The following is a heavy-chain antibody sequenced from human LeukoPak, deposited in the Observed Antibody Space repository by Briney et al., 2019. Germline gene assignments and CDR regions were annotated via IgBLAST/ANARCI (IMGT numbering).Heavy chain of an antibody. CDR1: GGSISSSNW. CDR2: VKPDGSEK. J-gene: IGHJ4*02. Sequence: PSGTLSLTCGVSGGSISSSNWWSWVRHPPGKGLEWVAIVKPDGSEKHYVDSVKGRFTISRDNAMNSLFVQMNSLRAEDTAVYYCVTYDSTLGTFDYWGQGTLVTVSS. CDR3: VTYDSTLGTFDY. D-gene: IGHD2/OR15-2a*01. V-gene: IGHV3-7*01.